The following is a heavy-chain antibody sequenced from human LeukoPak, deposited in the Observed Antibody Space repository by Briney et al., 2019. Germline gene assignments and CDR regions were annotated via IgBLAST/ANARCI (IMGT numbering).Heavy chain of an antibody. V-gene: IGHV4-4*09. Sequence: SETLSLTCTVSGGSISSYYWSWIRQPPGKGLEWIGYIYSSGSTNYNPSLKSRVTISVDTSKKQFSLKLSSVTAADTALYYCARTYSSSSNFDSWGQGTLVTVSS. CDR3: ARTYSSSSNFDS. D-gene: IGHD6-13*01. CDR2: IYSSGST. J-gene: IGHJ4*02. CDR1: GGSISSYY.